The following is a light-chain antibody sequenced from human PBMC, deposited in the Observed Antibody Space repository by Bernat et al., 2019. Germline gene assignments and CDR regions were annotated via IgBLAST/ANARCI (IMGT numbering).Light chain of an antibody. CDR3: QQYHSYPWT. V-gene: IGKV1-5*03. CDR1: QSITNW. J-gene: IGKJ1*01. Sequence: DIQMTQSPSTLSASVGDRVTITCRASQSITNWLAWYQQKPGKAPKVLIYKASSVESGVPSRFRGSGSGTEFTLTISSLQPDDFATYYCQQYHSYPWTFGQGTKVEIK. CDR2: KAS.